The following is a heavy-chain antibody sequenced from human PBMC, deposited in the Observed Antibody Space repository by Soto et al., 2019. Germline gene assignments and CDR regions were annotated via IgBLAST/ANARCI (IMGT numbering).Heavy chain of an antibody. D-gene: IGHD6-6*01. CDR3: ARVPLDYSNSHYFDF. CDR1: GGSVSSGSFY. V-gene: IGHV4-61*01. J-gene: IGHJ4*02. Sequence: QVQLQESGPGLVKPSETLSLTCTVSGGSVSSGSFYWSWIRQPPGKGLEWIGFIYNNRSFNYNPAIKSRVTISVDTSKHQFSLKLSSVTAADTAVYYCARVPLDYSNSHYFDFWGQGALVTVSS. CDR2: IYNNRSF.